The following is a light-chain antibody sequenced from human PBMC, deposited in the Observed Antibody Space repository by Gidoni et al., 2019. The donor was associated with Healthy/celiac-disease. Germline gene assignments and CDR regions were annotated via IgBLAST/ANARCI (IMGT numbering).Light chain of an antibody. CDR2: GAS. Sequence: EIVMTQSPATLSVSPGERATLSCRASQSVNSNLAWYPQKPGQAPRLLIYGASTRATGIPARFSGSGSGTEFTLTISSLQSEDFAVYYCQQYNNWPWTFGQGTKVEIK. CDR3: QQYNNWPWT. V-gene: IGKV3-15*01. J-gene: IGKJ1*01. CDR1: QSVNSN.